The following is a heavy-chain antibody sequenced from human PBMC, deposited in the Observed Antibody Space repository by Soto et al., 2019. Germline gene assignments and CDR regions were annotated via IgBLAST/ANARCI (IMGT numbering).Heavy chain of an antibody. CDR3: ARDLMTTSY. CDR2: ISYDGSNK. CDR1: GFTFSSYA. J-gene: IGHJ4*02. V-gene: IGHV3-30-3*01. D-gene: IGHD4-17*01. Sequence: GGSLRLSCAASGFTFSSYAMHWVRQAPGKGLEWVAVISYDGSNKYYADSVKGRFTISRDNSKNTLYLQMNSLRAEDTAVYYCARDLMTTSYWGQGTLVTVSS.